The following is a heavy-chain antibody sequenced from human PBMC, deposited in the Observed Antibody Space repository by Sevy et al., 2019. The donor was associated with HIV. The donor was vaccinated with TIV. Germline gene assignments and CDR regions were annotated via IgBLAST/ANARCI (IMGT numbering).Heavy chain of an antibody. J-gene: IGHJ4*02. Sequence: GGSLRLSCAISGFTVNDKYILWVRQAPGMGLEWVSVIFSSGSTYYADSAKGRFTISRDNSKNTVYLQMNSLRAEDTAVYYCVSLFLSYRSGWSYFDYWGQRTLVTVSS. CDR1: GFTVNDKY. CDR3: VSLFLSYRSGWSYFDY. V-gene: IGHV3-66*02. D-gene: IGHD6-19*01. CDR2: IFSSGST.